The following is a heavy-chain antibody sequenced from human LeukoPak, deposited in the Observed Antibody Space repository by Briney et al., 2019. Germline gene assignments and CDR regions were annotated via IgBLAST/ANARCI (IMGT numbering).Heavy chain of an antibody. CDR3: ARRYCSTTSCLLDY. D-gene: IGHD2-2*01. Sequence: GGSLILSCAASGFTFSTYEMSWVRQAPGKGLECVSYISSGGSAIYYADSVKGRFTISRDNAKNSLYLQMNSLRAEDTAVYYCARRYCSTTSCLLDYWGQGTLVTVSS. CDR1: GFTFSTYE. V-gene: IGHV3-48*03. J-gene: IGHJ4*02. CDR2: ISSGGSAI.